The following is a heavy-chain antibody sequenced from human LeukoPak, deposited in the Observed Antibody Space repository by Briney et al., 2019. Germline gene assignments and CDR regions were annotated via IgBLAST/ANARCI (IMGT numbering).Heavy chain of an antibody. D-gene: IGHD5-24*01. V-gene: IGHV3-30*18. J-gene: IGHJ4*02. CDR3: AKDHGYPAFVFDY. CDR1: GFTFSSYG. Sequence: GGSLRLSCAASGFTFSSYGMHWVRQAPGKGLEWVAVISFDASNKYYADSVKGRFTISRDNSKNTLYLQMNSLRAEDTAVYYCAKDHGYPAFVFDYWGQGTLVTVSS. CDR2: ISFDASNK.